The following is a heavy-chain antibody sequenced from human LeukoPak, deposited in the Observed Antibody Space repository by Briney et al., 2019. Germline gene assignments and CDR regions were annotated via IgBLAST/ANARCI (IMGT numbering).Heavy chain of an antibody. Sequence: SVKVSCKASGGTFSSYAISWVRQAPGQGLEWMGRIIPIFGTANYAQKFQGRVTITTDESTSTAYMELSSLRSEDTAVYYCASFGSGSYYDYYYYMDVWGKGTTVTVSS. CDR2: IIPIFGTA. J-gene: IGHJ6*03. V-gene: IGHV1-69*05. CDR3: ASFGSGSYYDYYYYMDV. CDR1: GGTFSSYA. D-gene: IGHD3-10*01.